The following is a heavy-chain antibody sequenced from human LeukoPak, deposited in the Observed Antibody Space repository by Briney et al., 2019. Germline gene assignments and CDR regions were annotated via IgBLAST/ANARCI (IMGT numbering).Heavy chain of an antibody. Sequence: GGSLRLSCAASGFTFSSYSMNWVRQAPGKGLEWVSSISSSSSYIYYADSVKGRFTISRDNSKNTLSLQMNSLRAEDTALYYCARDLRGKYSSTSYEDYWGQGTLVTVSS. V-gene: IGHV3-21*01. J-gene: IGHJ4*02. CDR2: ISSSSSYI. CDR3: ARDLRGKYSSTSYEDY. D-gene: IGHD6-13*01. CDR1: GFTFSSYS.